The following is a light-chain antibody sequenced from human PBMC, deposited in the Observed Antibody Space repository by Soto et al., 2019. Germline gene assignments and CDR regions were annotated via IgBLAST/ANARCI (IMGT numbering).Light chain of an antibody. V-gene: IGKV3-20*01. CDR1: QSVSSSY. J-gene: IGKJ2*01. Sequence: EIVLTRSPGTLSLSPGERATLSCRASQSVSSSYLAWYQQQPGQAPRLLIYGASSRATGIPDRFSGSGSGTDFTLTISSLEPEDFAVYYCQQYSSSPNTFGQGTKLEIK. CDR2: GAS. CDR3: QQYSSSPNT.